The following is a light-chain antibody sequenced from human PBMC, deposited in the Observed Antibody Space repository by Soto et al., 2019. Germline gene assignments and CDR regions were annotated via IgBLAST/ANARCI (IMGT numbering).Light chain of an antibody. CDR1: QSVASKY. V-gene: IGKV3-20*01. CDR2: GAS. J-gene: IGKJ3*01. CDR3: QHELT. Sequence: VLTQSPGTLSLSPGERATLSCRASQSVASKYFAWYQQKPGRAPRLLIYGASTRATGIPDRFSGSVSGTDFTLTVSRLESEDFAVYFCQHELTFGPGTKV.